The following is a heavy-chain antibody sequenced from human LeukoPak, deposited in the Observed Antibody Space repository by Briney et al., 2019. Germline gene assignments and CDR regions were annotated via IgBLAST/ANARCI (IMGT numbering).Heavy chain of an antibody. CDR2: INHSGST. D-gene: IGHD3-3*01. Sequence: SETLSLTCDVYGGSFSGYYWSWIRQPPGNGLEWIGEINHSGSTNHNPSLKSRVTISVDTSKNQFSLKLSSVTAADTAVYYCARERGIEITIFGVVTHYYYYYTDVWGKGTTVTVSS. V-gene: IGHV4-34*01. CDR3: ARERGIEITIFGVVTHYYYYYTDV. CDR1: GGSFSGYY. J-gene: IGHJ6*03.